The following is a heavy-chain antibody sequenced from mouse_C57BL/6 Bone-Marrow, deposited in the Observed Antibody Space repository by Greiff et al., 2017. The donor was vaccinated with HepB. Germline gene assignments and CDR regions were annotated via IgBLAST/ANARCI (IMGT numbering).Heavy chain of an antibody. CDR1: GYTFTSYW. Sequence: EVMLVESGTVLASPGASVKMSCKTSGYTFTSYWMHWVKQRPGQGLEWIGAIYPGNSDTSYNQKFKGKAKLTAVTSASTAYMELSSLTNEDSAVYYCTRSMADWGQGTLVTVSA. CDR2: IYPGNSDT. D-gene: IGHD1-1*02. V-gene: IGHV1-5*01. J-gene: IGHJ3*01. CDR3: TRSMAD.